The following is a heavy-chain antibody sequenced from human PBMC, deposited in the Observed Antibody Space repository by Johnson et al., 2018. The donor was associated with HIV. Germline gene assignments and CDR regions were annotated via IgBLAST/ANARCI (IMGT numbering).Heavy chain of an antibody. CDR3: AKVGATVITPRGEAFDI. D-gene: IGHD4-23*01. CDR1: GFTFSSYG. CDR2: ISYDGSNK. J-gene: IGHJ3*02. V-gene: IGHV3-30*18. Sequence: QEQLVESGGGVVQPGRSLRLSCVASGFTFSSYGIHWVRQAPGKGLEWVAIISYDGSNKYYADSVKGRFTISRDNSKNTLYLKMNSLRAEETAVYYCAKVGATVITPRGEAFDIWGQGTMVTVSS.